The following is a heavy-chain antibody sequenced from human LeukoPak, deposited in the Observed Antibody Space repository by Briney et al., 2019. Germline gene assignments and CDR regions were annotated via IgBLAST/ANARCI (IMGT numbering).Heavy chain of an antibody. CDR1: GFTFNNYA. CDR3: ARDFGYASGTYMVY. D-gene: IGHD1-26*01. J-gene: IGHJ4*02. CDR2: ISSDGRKP. Sequence: HTGGSLRLSCEASGFTFNNYAMQWVRQAPGRGLEWVAVISSDGRKPYYADAVKGRFAISRDNSKNTVYMQMNGLRAEDTAMYYCARDFGYASGTYMVYWGQGTLVTVSS. V-gene: IGHV3-30*09.